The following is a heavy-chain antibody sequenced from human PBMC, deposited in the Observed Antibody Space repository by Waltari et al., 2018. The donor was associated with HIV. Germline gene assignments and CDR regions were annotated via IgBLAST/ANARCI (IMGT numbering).Heavy chain of an antibody. V-gene: IGHV4-59*01. Sequence: QVQLQESGPGLVKPSETLSLSCTVSGGFISGYYWTWIRRPPGKGLGWMGYIYDSGSTNYNPPLGSRVTIPLDTSKNQFSRKLSSVPAADTAVYFCARGGVGAPPSYYYGMDVWGPGTTVIVSS. CDR2: IYDSGST. CDR3: ARGGVGAPPSYYYGMDV. J-gene: IGHJ6*02. CDR1: GGFISGYY. D-gene: IGHD3-16*01.